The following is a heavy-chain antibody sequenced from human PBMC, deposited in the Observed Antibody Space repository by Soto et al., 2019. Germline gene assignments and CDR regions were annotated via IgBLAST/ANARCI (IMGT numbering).Heavy chain of an antibody. V-gene: IGHV5-51*01. CDR1: GYNFPIYW. J-gene: IGHJ4*02. CDR3: ARANVMTGGEIIEPSSFDY. Sequence: GEYLKISCQGSGYNFPIYWIAWVRPLPGKGMAWMGIIYPGDSDYRYSPSLQGQVTISVATSTSSAYLQYSSLNASNSALYYCARANVMTGGEIIEPSSFDYCGQVTRGIFAS. D-gene: IGHD3-16*02. CDR2: IYPGDSDY.